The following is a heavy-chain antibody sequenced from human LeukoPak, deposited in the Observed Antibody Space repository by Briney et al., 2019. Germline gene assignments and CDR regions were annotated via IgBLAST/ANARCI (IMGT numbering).Heavy chain of an antibody. CDR1: GFTFSSYG. CDR2: IKQDGSEK. CDR3: ARDLGATIFDFDY. V-gene: IGHV3-7*01. Sequence: GGSLRLSCAASGFTFSSYGMHWVRQAPGKGLEWVANIKQDGSEKYYVDSVKGRFTISRDNAKNSLYLQMNSLRVEDTAVYYCARDLGATIFDFDYWGQGTLVTVSS. D-gene: IGHD1-26*01. J-gene: IGHJ4*02.